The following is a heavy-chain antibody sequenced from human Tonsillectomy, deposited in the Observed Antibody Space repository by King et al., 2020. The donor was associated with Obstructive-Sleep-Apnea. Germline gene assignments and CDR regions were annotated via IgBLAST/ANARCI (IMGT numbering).Heavy chain of an antibody. D-gene: IGHD3-10*01. CDR3: ARHNPYYGSGSYYNEPFDY. CDR1: GGSISSSSYY. V-gene: IGHV4-39*01. J-gene: IGHJ4*02. Sequence: QLQESGPGLVKPSETLSLTCTVSGGSISSSSYYWGWIRQPPVKGLEWIGSIYYSGSTYYNPALKRRVTISVDKSKNQISLKLSSVTAADTAVYYCARHNPYYGSGSYYNEPFDYWGQGTLVTVSS. CDR2: IYYSGST.